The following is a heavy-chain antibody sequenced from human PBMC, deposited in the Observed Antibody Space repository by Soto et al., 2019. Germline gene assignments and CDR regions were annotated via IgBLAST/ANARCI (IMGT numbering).Heavy chain of an antibody. J-gene: IGHJ4*02. Sequence: GGSLRLSCAASGFTFSSYDRHWVRQATGKGLEWVSAIGTAGDTYYPGSVKGRFTISRENAKNSLYLQMNSLRAGDTAVYYCARERRYSSGWYTFDYWGQGTLVTVSS. CDR1: GFTFSSYD. CDR3: ARERRYSSGWYTFDY. V-gene: IGHV3-13*01. CDR2: IGTAGDT. D-gene: IGHD6-19*01.